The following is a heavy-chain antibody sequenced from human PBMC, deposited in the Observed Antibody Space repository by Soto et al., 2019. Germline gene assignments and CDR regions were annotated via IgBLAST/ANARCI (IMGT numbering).Heavy chain of an antibody. J-gene: IGHJ6*02. V-gene: IGHV6-1*01. CDR3: ARDRTENYYYYYGMDV. D-gene: IGHD2-21*02. CDR1: GDSVSSNSAA. Sequence: KQSQTLSLTCAISGDSVSSNSAAWNWIRQSPSRGLEWLGRTYYRSKWYNDYAVSVKSRITINPDTSKNQFSLQLNSVTPEDTAVYYCARDRTENYYYYYGMDVWGQGTTVTVSS. CDR2: TYYRSKWYN.